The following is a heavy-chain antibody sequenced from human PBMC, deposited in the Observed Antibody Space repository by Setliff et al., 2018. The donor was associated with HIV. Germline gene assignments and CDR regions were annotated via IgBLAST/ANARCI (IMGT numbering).Heavy chain of an antibody. J-gene: IGHJ3*02. Sequence: GESLKISCKGSGYSFTSYWISWVRQMPGKGLEWMGRIDPSDSYTNYGPSFQGHVTISADKSISTAYLQWSSLKASDTAMYYCAGLVGSGWYLDAFDIWGQGTMVTVSS. CDR1: GYSFTSYW. CDR3: AGLVGSGWYLDAFDI. D-gene: IGHD6-19*01. CDR2: IDPSDSYT. V-gene: IGHV5-10-1*01.